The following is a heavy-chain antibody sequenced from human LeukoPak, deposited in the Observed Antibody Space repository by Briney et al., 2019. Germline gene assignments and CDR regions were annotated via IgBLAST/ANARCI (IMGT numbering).Heavy chain of an antibody. CDR3: ARGRDRSQAGDH. CDR2: VHPHGIF. J-gene: IGHJ4*02. CDR1: GGSCDTYY. D-gene: IGHD5-24*01. Sequence: SETLSLTCAVYGGSCDTYYCSWIRQPPGKGLEWIGEVHPHGIFYYNSSLMSRVTISIDTSKTQFSLRLTSVTAADTAFYYCARGRDRSQAGDHWGQGSLVTVSS. V-gene: IGHV4-34*01.